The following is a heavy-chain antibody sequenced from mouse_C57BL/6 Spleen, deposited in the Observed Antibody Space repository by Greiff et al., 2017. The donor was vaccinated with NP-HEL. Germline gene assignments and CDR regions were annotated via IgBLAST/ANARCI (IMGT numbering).Heavy chain of an antibody. D-gene: IGHD6-2*01. Sequence: EVMLVESGGGLVKPGGSLKLSCAASGFTFSDYGMHWVRQAPEKGLEWVAYISSGSSTIYYADTVKGRFTISRDNAKNTLFLQRTSLRSEDTAMYYCARRSSLYAMDYWGQGTSVTVSS. CDR1: GFTFSDYG. V-gene: IGHV5-17*01. CDR3: ARRSSLYAMDY. J-gene: IGHJ4*01. CDR2: ISSGSSTI.